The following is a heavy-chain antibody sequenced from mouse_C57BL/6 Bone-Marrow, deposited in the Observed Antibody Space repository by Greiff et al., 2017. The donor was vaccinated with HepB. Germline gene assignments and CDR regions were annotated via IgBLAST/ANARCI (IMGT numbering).Heavy chain of an antibody. CDR2: ISAGGSYT. CDR1: GFTFSSYA. D-gene: IGHD1-1*01. CDR3: ARFLVHCY. J-gene: IGHJ2*01. V-gene: IGHV5-4*03. Sequence: EVMLVESGGGLVKPGGSLKLSCAASGFTFSSYAMSWVRQTPEKRLEWVATISAGGSYTYYPDNVKGRFTIARDNAKNNLYLQMSHLKSEDTAMYYFARFLVHCYWGQGTTLTVS.